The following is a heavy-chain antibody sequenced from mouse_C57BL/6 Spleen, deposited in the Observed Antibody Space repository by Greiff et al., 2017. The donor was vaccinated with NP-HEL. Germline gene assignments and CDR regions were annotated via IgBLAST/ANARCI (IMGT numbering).Heavy chain of an antibody. CDR2: INPNNGGT. CDR1: GYTFTDYN. CDR3: ARMEYYGSSRYFDV. D-gene: IGHD1-1*01. V-gene: IGHV1-22*01. Sequence: VQLKQSGPELVKPGASVKMSCKASGYTFTDYNMHWVKQSHGKSLEWIGYINPNNGGTSYNQQFKGKATLTVNKSSITAYMELRSLTSEDSAVYYCARMEYYGSSRYFDVWGTGTTVTVSA. J-gene: IGHJ1*03.